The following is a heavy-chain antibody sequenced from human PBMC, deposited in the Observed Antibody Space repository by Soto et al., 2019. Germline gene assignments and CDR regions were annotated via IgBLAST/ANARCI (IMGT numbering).Heavy chain of an antibody. D-gene: IGHD2-2*01. CDR2: INPSGGST. CDR1: GYTFTSYY. CDR3: AREPIVVVPAASGNFEY. V-gene: IGHV1-46*03. Sequence: GASVKVSCKASGYTFTSYYMHWVRQAPGQGLEWMGIINPSGGSTSYAQKFQGRVTMTRDTSTSTVYMELSSLRSEDTAVYYCAREPIVVVPAASGNFEYWGQGTLVTVSS. J-gene: IGHJ4*02.